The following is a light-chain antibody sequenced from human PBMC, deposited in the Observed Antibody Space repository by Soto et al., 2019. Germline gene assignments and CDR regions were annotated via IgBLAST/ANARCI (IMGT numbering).Light chain of an antibody. V-gene: IGLV2-14*02. J-gene: IGLJ2*01. CDR2: DVS. Sequence: QSALTQPASVSGSPGQTITISCTGTSSDVGSYDLVSWYQQHPGKAPKLMIYDVSNRPSGVSNRFSGSKSGNTASLTISGLQLEDESDYYYNSYSSSNTLILFGGGTKLTVL. CDR1: SSDVGSYDL. CDR3: NSYSSSNTLIL.